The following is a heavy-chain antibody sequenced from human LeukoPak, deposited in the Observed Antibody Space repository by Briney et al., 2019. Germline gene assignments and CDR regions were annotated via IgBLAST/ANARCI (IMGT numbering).Heavy chain of an antibody. CDR2: TSSDLNVK. J-gene: IGHJ5*02. Sequence: GGSLRLSCAASGFTFRNYVIHWVRQAPGKGLEWVAVTSSDLNVKLYADSVKGRFTISRDDAKNSLFLQMNGLGADDTAVYYCTRENYVPDSWGQGTLVTVSS. CDR1: GFTFRNYV. D-gene: IGHD3-10*02. V-gene: IGHV3-30-3*01. CDR3: TRENYVPDS.